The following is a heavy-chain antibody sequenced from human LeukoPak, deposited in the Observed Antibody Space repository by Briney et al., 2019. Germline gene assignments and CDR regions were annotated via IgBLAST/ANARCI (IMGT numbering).Heavy chain of an antibody. Sequence: SETLSLTCAVYGGSFSGYYWSWIRQPPGKGLERIGEINHSGSTNYNPSLKSRVTISVDTSNNQFALKLSSVTAADTAVYYCAIDILTGSLDAFDIGGQGTMVTVS. V-gene: IGHV4-34*01. D-gene: IGHD3-9*01. J-gene: IGHJ3*02. CDR3: AIDILTGSLDAFDI. CDR1: GGSFSGYY. CDR2: INHSGST.